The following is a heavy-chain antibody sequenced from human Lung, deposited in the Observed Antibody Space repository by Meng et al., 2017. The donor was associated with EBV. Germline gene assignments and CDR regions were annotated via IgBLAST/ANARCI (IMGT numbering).Heavy chain of an antibody. CDR2: IYYSGST. J-gene: IGHJ2*01. Sequence: VRLQDSAPGLVKPPQTLSLTCTVSGGSISSGNHYWSWIRQHPGKGLEYIGYIYYSGSTYYNPSLKSRVIISVDTSKNQFSLRLNSVTAADTAVYYCASLYGDSSVWYLDLWGRGTLVTVSS. CDR3: ASLYGDSSVWYLDL. D-gene: IGHD4-17*01. V-gene: IGHV4-31*03. CDR1: GGSISSGNHY.